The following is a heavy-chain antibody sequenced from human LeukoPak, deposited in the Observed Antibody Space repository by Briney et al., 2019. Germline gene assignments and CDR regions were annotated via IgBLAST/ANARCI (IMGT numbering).Heavy chain of an antibody. V-gene: IGHV3-33*01. CDR2: IWYDGSNK. CDR1: GFTFSSYG. CDR3: ARDPANYYGSGSYYNSEKNFDY. Sequence: PGRSLRLSCAASGFTFSSYGMHWVRQAPGKGLERVAVIWYDGSNKYYADSVKGRFTISRDNSKNTLYLQMNSLRAEDTAVYYCARDPANYYGSGSYYNSEKNFDYWGQGTLVTVSS. J-gene: IGHJ4*02. D-gene: IGHD3-10*01.